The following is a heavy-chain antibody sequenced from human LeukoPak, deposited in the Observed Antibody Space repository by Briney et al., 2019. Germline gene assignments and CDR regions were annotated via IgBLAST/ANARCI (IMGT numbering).Heavy chain of an antibody. Sequence: SETLSLTCTVSGGSVSSGSYYRSWIRQPPGKGLKWIGYIYYSGSTNYNPSLKSRVTISVDTSKNQFSLKLSSVTAADTAVYYCARGVYYYGSGPIDYWGQGTLVTVSS. CDR1: GGSVSSGSYY. D-gene: IGHD3-10*01. J-gene: IGHJ4*02. CDR3: ARGVYYYGSGPIDY. CDR2: IYYSGST. V-gene: IGHV4-61*01.